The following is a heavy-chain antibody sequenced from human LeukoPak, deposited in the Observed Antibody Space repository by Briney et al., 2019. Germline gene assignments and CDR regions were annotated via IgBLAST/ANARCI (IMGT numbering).Heavy chain of an antibody. CDR1: GFTFSTYA. Sequence: GGSLRLSCAASGFTFSTYAMHWVRQAPGKGLEWVAVISYHGSNKDYADPVKGRFTNSRDNSNNTLYLQMNSLRAEDTAVYYCARGSLAAATFDYWGQGTLVTVSS. CDR3: ARGSLAAATFDY. D-gene: IGHD6-25*01. J-gene: IGHJ4*02. CDR2: ISYHGSNK. V-gene: IGHV3-30*04.